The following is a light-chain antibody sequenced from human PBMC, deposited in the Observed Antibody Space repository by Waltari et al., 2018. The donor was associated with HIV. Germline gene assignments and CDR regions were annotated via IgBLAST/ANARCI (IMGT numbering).Light chain of an antibody. CDR1: SSDVVSYTS. Sequence: QSALTQPASVSGSPGQSLTISCPGTSSDVVSYTSVSWYQHPPGKAPKLMIYEVSNRPSGVSKRFSGSKSGYTASLTISGLQAEDEADYYCSSYTSTSTSCVFGTGTKVTVL. CDR3: SSYTSTSTSCV. CDR2: EVS. J-gene: IGLJ1*01. V-gene: IGLV2-14*01.